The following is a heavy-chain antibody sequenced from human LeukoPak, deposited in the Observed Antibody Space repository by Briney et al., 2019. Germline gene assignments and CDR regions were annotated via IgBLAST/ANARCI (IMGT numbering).Heavy chain of an antibody. CDR3: AKTQYYDYVWGSSERYYFDY. V-gene: IGHV3-11*01. Sequence: GGSLRLSCAASGFTFSDYYMSWIRQAPGKGLEWVSYISSSGSTIYYADSVKGRFTISRDNAKNSLYLQMNSLRAEDTALYYCAKTQYYDYVWGSSERYYFDYWGQGTLVTVSS. J-gene: IGHJ4*02. CDR2: ISSSGSTI. CDR1: GFTFSDYY. D-gene: IGHD3-16*01.